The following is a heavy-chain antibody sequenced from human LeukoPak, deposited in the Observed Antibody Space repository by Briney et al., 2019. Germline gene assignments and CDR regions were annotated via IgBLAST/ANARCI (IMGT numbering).Heavy chain of an antibody. CDR1: GFTFSSYS. CDR2: TSSSSSYI. J-gene: IGHJ4*02. D-gene: IGHD3-22*01. V-gene: IGHV3-21*01. Sequence: GGSLRLSCAASGFTFSSYSMNWVRQAPGKGLEWVSSTSSSSSYIYYADSVKGRFTISRDNAKNSLYLQMNSLRAEDTAVYYCARENYYDSSGSSEYDYWGQGTLVTVSS. CDR3: ARENYYDSSGSSEYDY.